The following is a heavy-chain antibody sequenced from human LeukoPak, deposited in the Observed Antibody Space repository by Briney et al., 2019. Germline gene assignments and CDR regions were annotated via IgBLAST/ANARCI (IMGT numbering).Heavy chain of an antibody. J-gene: IGHJ4*02. D-gene: IGHD7-27*01. V-gene: IGHV4-59*07. CDR2: IYYTGT. Sequence: PSDTLSLTCTLWGGSLTVYYGSWLRHSPGKAREWIGYIYYTGTSYNPSLKSRVTRSADTSKNQFSLRLISVTAADTAVYYCASRKLGNDYWGQGTLVTASS. CDR3: ASRKLGNDY. CDR1: GGSLTVYY.